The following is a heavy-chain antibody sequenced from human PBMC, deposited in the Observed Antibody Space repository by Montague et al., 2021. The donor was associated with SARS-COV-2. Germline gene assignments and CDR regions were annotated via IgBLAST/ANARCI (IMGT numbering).Heavy chain of an antibody. Sequence: SETLSLTRTLSGGSISSSSYYWGWIRQPPGKGLEWIGSIYYSGSTYYNPSLKSRVTISVDTSKNQFSLKLSSVTAADTAVYYCARKASRGITIFGVVTASYYFDYWGQGTLVTVSS. CDR1: GGSISSSSYY. V-gene: IGHV4-39*01. CDR3: ARKASRGITIFGVVTASYYFDY. CDR2: IYYSGST. J-gene: IGHJ4*02. D-gene: IGHD3-3*01.